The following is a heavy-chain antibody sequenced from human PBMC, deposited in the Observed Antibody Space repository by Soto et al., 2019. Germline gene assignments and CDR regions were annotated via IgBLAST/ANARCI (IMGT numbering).Heavy chain of an antibody. Sequence: PSESLSLTCAVYGGSISGYYWSWIRQPPGKGLEWIGEINHSGSTNYNPSLKSRVTISVDTSKNQFSLKLSSVTAADTAVDYCARGRKGYCSGGSCYSYYYYGMDVWGQGTTVTVSS. CDR2: INHSGST. J-gene: IGHJ6*02. D-gene: IGHD2-15*01. CDR3: ARGRKGYCSGGSCYSYYYYGMDV. V-gene: IGHV4-34*01. CDR1: GGSISGYY.